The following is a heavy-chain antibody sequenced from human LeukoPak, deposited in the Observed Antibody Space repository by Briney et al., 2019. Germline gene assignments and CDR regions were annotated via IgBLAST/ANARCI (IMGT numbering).Heavy chain of an antibody. CDR1: GLTFSSFG. Sequence: GGSLRLSCAASGLTFSSFGMHWVRQAPGKGLEWVAVISYDGSNKYYADSVKGRFTISRDNSKNTLYLQMNSLRAEDTAVYYCAREDFTYWGQGTLVTVSS. CDR3: AREDFTY. J-gene: IGHJ4*02. V-gene: IGHV3-30*03. D-gene: IGHD3-3*01. CDR2: ISYDGSNK.